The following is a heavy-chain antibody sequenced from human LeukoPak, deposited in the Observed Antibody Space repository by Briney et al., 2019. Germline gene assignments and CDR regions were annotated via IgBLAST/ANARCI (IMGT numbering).Heavy chain of an antibody. CDR1: GGSVSSSNYY. J-gene: IGHJ4*02. CDR2: IYHSGST. V-gene: IGHV4-39*01. D-gene: IGHD5-18*01. Sequence: SETLSLTCTVSGGSVSSSNYYWGWIRQPPGKGLEWIGSIYHSGSTYYNPSLKSRTTISVDTSNNQFSLKLSSVTAADTAVYYCARALSRGYSYGRARYFDYWGQGTLVTVSS. CDR3: ARALSRGYSYGRARYFDY.